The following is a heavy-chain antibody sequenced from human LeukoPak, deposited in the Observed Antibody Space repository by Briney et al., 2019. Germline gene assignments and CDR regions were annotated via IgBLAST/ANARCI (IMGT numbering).Heavy chain of an antibody. CDR1: GFTVSSFY. CDR3: AKVVRGVIVDWFDP. Sequence: GGSLRLSCAASGFTVSSFYMSWVRRAPGKGLEWVSTIGASGGSTYYADSVKGRFTISRDNSKSTLYLQMNSLRAEDTAVYYCAKVVRGVIVDWFDPWGQGSLVTVSS. J-gene: IGHJ5*02. CDR2: IGASGGST. V-gene: IGHV3-23*01. D-gene: IGHD3-10*02.